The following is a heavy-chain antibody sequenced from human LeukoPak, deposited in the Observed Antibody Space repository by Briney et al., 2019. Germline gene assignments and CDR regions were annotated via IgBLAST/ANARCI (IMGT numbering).Heavy chain of an antibody. J-gene: IGHJ5*02. V-gene: IGHV4-39*07. CDR1: GGSISSSSYY. D-gene: IGHD4-17*01. CDR2: IYYSGST. Sequence: PSETLSLTCTVSGGSISSSSYYWGWIRQPPGKGLEWIGSIYYSGSTYYNPSLKSRVTISVDRSKNQFSLKLSSVTAADTAVYYCARKDGLRRRGWFDPWGQGTLVTVSS. CDR3: ARKDGLRRRGWFDP.